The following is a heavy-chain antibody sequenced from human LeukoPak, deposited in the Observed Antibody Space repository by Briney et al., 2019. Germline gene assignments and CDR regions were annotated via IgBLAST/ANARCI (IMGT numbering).Heavy chain of an antibody. D-gene: IGHD4-23*01. V-gene: IGHV2-5*02. Sequence: SGPTLVKPTETLTLTCSVSAFSLTGTGDGVGWIRQPPGKALQWLAVIYWDDDKRYRPSLKSRLTVTKDTSKNQVVLRLTNLEPVDTATYFCTHLTRGGLDSWGQGTLVTVSS. J-gene: IGHJ4*02. CDR1: AFSLTGTGDG. CDR3: THLTRGGLDS. CDR2: IYWDDDK.